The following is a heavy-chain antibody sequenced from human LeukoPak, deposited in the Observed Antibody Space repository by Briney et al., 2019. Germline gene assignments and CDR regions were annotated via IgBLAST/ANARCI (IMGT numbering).Heavy chain of an antibody. CDR2: INHSGST. CDR1: GGSFSGYY. J-gene: IGHJ4*02. Sequence: SETLSLTCAVYGGSFSGYYWSWIRQPPGKGLEWIGEINHSGSTNYNPSLKSRVTISVDTSKNQFSLKLSSVTAADTAVYYCAREPRDSSGYSPFDYWGQGTLVTVS. CDR3: AREPRDSSGYSPFDY. D-gene: IGHD3-22*01. V-gene: IGHV4-34*01.